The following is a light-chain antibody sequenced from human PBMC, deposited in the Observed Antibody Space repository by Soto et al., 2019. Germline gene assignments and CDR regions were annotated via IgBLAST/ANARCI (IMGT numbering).Light chain of an antibody. CDR3: AAWDYSLNGYV. CDR2: TND. Sequence: QSVLSQPPSASETPGQRVTISCSGSSSNIGSNIVNWYQHVPGSAPKILIYTNDQRPSGVPDRFSGAKSGTSASLAISGLQSDDEADYYCAAWDYSLNGYVVGIGTKVTVL. CDR1: SSNIGSNI. J-gene: IGLJ1*01. V-gene: IGLV1-44*01.